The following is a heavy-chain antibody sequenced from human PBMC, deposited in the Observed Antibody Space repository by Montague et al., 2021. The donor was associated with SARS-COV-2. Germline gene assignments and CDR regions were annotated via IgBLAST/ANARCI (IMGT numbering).Heavy chain of an antibody. V-gene: IGHV4-59*01. CDR3: ARVVGDYDFWSGQYYYYYYMDV. Sequence: SETLSLTCTVSGGSISSYYWSWVRQPPGKGLEWIGYIYYSGSTNYNPSLKSRVTISVDTSKNQFSVKLSSVTAADTAVYSCARVVGDYDFWSGQYYYYYYMDVWGKGTTVTVSS. CDR2: IYYSGST. D-gene: IGHD3-3*01. CDR1: GGSISSYY. J-gene: IGHJ6*03.